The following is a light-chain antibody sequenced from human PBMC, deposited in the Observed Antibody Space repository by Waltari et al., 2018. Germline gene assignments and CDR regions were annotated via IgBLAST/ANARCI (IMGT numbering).Light chain of an antibody. CDR2: GAS. CDR1: QSVRSSY. V-gene: IGKV3-20*01. Sequence: EIVLTQSPGTLSVSPGERATLSCRASQSVRSSYLAWYQQKPGQAPRLLIYGASSRAIGTPDRFSGIGSGTDFTLSISRLEPEDSAVYYCQQYGTSTGTFGQGTKVGIK. CDR3: QQYGTSTGT. J-gene: IGKJ1*01.